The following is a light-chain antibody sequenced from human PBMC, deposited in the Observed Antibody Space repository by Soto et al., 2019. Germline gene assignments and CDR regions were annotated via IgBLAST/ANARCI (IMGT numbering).Light chain of an antibody. V-gene: IGLV1-44*01. CDR1: SSNIGSTA. J-gene: IGLJ1*01. CDR2: SNN. CDR3: AAWDDRLNGHV. Sequence: QSVLTQPPSASGTPGQRVTISCSGSSSNIGSTAVNWYQQLPGTAPKLLIYSNNQRPSGVPDRFSGSKSGTSASLAISGLQSEDEDDYYCAAWDDRLNGHVFGTGTKVTVL.